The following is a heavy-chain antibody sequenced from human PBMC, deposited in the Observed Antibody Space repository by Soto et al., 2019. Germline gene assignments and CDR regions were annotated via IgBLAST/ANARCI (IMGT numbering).Heavy chain of an antibody. CDR1: GGSISSGGYY. D-gene: IGHD2-21*01. V-gene: IGHV4-31*03. J-gene: IGHJ3*02. Sequence: SETLSLTCTVSGGSISSGGYYWSRIRQHPGKGLEWIGYIYYSGSTYYNPSLKSRVTISVDTSKNQFSLKLSSVTAADTAVYYCARDVPRWLQILGGDDAFDIWGQGTMVTVSS. CDR3: ARDVPRWLQILGGDDAFDI. CDR2: IYYSGST.